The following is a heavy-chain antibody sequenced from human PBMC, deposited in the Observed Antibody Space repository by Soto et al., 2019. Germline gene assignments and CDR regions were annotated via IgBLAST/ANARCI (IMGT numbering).Heavy chain of an antibody. CDR1: GYTFTSYY. Sequence: ASVKGSCKASGYTFTSYYMHWVRQAPGQGLEWMGIINPSGGSTSYAQKFQGRVTMTRDTSTSTVYMELSSLRSEDTAVYYCARALRDIVATIEGLAQYYYYGMDVWGQGTTVTVSS. CDR3: ARALRDIVATIEGLAQYYYYGMDV. D-gene: IGHD5-12*01. V-gene: IGHV1-46*03. CDR2: INPSGGST. J-gene: IGHJ6*02.